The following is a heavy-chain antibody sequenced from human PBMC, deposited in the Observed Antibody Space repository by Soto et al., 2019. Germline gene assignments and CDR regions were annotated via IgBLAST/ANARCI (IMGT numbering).Heavy chain of an antibody. J-gene: IGHJ3*02. Sequence: EVQLVESGGGLVQPGGSLRLSCAASGFTFSSHWMHWVRQAPGKGLVWVSRISSDGSRTNYADSVKGRFTISRDNAKNTVYQQMNSLRAEETAVYYCARGDRGAYGLDIWGQGTMVTVSS. CDR2: ISSDGSRT. CDR3: ARGDRGAYGLDI. CDR1: GFTFSSHW. D-gene: IGHD2-21*01. V-gene: IGHV3-74*01.